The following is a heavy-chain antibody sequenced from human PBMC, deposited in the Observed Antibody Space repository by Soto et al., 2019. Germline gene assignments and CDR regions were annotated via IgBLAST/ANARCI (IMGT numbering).Heavy chain of an antibody. CDR2: IYYSGIT. Sequence: SETLSLTCTVSGGSISSYYWSWIRQPPGKGLEWIGYIYYSGITNYNPSLKSRVTISVDTSKNQFSLKLSSVTAADTAVYYCARGGSLYWYFDLWGRGTLVTVSS. CDR3: ARGGSLYWYFDL. J-gene: IGHJ2*01. D-gene: IGHD1-26*01. CDR1: GGSISSYY. V-gene: IGHV4-59*12.